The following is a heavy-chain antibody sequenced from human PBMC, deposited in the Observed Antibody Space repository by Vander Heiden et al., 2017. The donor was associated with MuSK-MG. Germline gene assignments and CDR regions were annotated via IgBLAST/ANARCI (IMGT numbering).Heavy chain of an antibody. CDR3: ATFWSGFFDY. Sequence: EVQLVESGGGLAQPGGSLRLSCAASGFTFGSYWMGWVRQAPGKGLEWVANIVGDGSQIYYVDSVKGRFTISRDNAKNSLYLQMNSLRAEDTAVFYCATFWSGFFDYWGQGTLVTVSS. CDR1: GFTFGSYW. D-gene: IGHD3-3*01. CDR2: IVGDGSQI. J-gene: IGHJ4*02. V-gene: IGHV3-7*01.